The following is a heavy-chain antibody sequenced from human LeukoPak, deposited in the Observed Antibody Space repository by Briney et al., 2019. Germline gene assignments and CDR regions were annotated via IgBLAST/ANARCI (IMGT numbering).Heavy chain of an antibody. CDR2: IIPVLGIA. J-gene: IGHJ4*02. CDR3: ASRYSTSGVDY. Sequence: SVKVSCKASGGTFSSYAISWVRQAPGQGREWMGRIIPVLGIANYAQKFQGRVTITADKSTSTAYMELSSLRSEDTAVYYCASRYSTSGVDYWGQGTLVTVSS. CDR1: GGTFSSYA. V-gene: IGHV1-69*04. D-gene: IGHD6-13*01.